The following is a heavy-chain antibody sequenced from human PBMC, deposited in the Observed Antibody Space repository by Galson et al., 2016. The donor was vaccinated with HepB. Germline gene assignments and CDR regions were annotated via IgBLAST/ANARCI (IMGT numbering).Heavy chain of an antibody. CDR2: IGSEAYGGTT. CDR3: SRLATTFYYYYGMDV. V-gene: IGHV3-49*03. J-gene: IGHJ6*02. D-gene: IGHD5-24*01. Sequence: SLRLSCAASGFSFGDFAMSWFRQAPGKGLEWVGFIGSEAYGGTTQYAASVKGRFTISRDDSKSIAYLQMNNLKTEDTALYYCSRLATTFYYYYGMDVWGQGTTVTVSS. CDR1: GFSFGDFA.